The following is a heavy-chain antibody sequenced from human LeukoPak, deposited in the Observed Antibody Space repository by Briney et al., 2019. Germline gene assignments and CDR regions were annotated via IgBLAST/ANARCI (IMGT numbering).Heavy chain of an antibody. CDR2: ISSSGSTI. CDR3: ARVTPGGVGSFDY. V-gene: IGHV3-11*01. J-gene: IGHJ4*02. CDR1: GFTFSDYY. Sequence: GGSLRLSCAASGFTFSDYYTSWFRQAPGKGLEWVSYISSSGSTIYYADSVKGRFTISRDNAKNSLYLQMNSLRAEDTAVYYCARVTPGGVGSFDYWGQGTLVTVSS. D-gene: IGHD3-16*01.